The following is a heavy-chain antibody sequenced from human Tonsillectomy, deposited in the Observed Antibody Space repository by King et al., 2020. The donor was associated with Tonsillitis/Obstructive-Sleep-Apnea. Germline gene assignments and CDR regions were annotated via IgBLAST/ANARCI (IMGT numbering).Heavy chain of an antibody. CDR1: GYTFTGYY. Sequence: HAQLVQSGAEVKKPGASVKVSCKASGYTFTGYYLHWVRQAPGQGLEWMGIINPSGGSTSYAQKFQGRVTMTRDTSTSTDYMELSSLRSEDTAVYYCARVRDYYDGSGYTFDYWGQGTLVTVSS. CDR3: ARVRDYYDGSGYTFDY. V-gene: IGHV1-46*01. CDR2: INPSGGST. D-gene: IGHD3-22*01. J-gene: IGHJ4*02.